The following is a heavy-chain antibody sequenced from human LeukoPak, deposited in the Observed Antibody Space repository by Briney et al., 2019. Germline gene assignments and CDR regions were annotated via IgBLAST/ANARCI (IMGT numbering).Heavy chain of an antibody. CDR1: GGSFSGYY. D-gene: IGHD2-2*01. CDR2: INHSGST. V-gene: IGHV4-34*01. Sequence: PSETLSLTCAVYGGSFSGYYWGWIRQPLGKGLEWIGEINHSGSTNYNPSLKSRVTISVDTSKNQFSLKLSSVTAADTAVYYCARGVGYYYYYGMDVWGQGTTVTVSS. J-gene: IGHJ6*02. CDR3: ARGVGYYYYYGMDV.